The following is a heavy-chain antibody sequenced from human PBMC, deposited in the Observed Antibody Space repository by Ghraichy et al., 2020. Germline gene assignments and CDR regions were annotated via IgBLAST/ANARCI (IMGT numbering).Heavy chain of an antibody. J-gene: IGHJ4*02. Sequence: LSLTCAASGFTFSSYSMNWVRQAPGKGLEWVSSISSSSSYIYYADSVKGRFTISRDNAKNSLYLQMNSLRAEDTAVYYCAREGGLIAAANFDYWGQGTLVTVSS. V-gene: IGHV3-21*01. CDR3: AREGGLIAAANFDY. CDR2: ISSSSSYI. CDR1: GFTFSSYS. D-gene: IGHD6-13*01.